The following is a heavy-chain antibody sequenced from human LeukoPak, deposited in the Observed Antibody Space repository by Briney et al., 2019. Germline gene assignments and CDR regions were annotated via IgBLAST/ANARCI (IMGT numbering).Heavy chain of an antibody. V-gene: IGHV4-59*01. CDR2: IYYSGST. D-gene: IGHD3-22*01. CDR1: GGSISSYY. J-gene: IGHJ3*02. CDR3: ARYYYDNSGSIYAFDI. Sequence: SETLSLTCTVSGGSISSYYWSWIRQPPGKGLEWIGYIYYSGSTNYNPSLKSRVTISVDTSKNQFSLKLSSVTTADTAVYYCARYYYDNSGSIYAFDIWGHGTMVTVSS.